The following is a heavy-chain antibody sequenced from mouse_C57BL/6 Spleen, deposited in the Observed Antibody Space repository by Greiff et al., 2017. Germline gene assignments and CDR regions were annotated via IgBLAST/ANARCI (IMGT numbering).Heavy chain of an antibody. J-gene: IGHJ4*01. D-gene: IGHD1-1*01. CDR1: GFSLTSYG. V-gene: IGHV2-3*01. CDR3: AKTGIITTVPYYYAMDY. Sequence: VMLVESGPGLVAPSQSLSITCTVSGFSLTSYGVSWVRQPPGKGLEWLGVIWGDGSTNYHSALISRLSISKDNFKSQVFLKLNSLQTDDTDTYYGAKTGIITTVPYYYAMDYWGQGTSVTVSS. CDR2: IWGDGST.